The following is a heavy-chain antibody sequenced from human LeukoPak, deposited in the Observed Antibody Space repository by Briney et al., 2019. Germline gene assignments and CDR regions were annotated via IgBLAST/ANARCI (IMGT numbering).Heavy chain of an antibody. CDR2: ISSSSSYI. CDR1: GFTFSSYS. CDR3: ASRARTACRGGSCYAV. D-gene: IGHD2-15*01. V-gene: IGHV3-21*01. J-gene: IGHJ4*02. Sequence: GGSLRLSCAASGFTFSSYSMNWVRQAPGKGLEWVSSISSSSSYIYYADSVKGRFTISRDNAKNSLYLQMNSLRAEDTAVYYCASRARTACRGGSCYAVWGQGTLVTVSS.